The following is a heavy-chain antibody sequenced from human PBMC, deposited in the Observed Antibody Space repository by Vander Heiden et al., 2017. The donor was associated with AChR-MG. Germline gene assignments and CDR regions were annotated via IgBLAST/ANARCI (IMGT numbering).Heavy chain of an antibody. Sequence: QVQLVQSGAEVKKPGASVKVSCKASGYTFTSYGISWVRQAPGQGLEWMGWISAYNGNTNYAQKLQGRVTMTTDTSTSTAYMELRSLRSDDTAVYYCAIVIVATTSVDTAMAMRLYYFDYWGQGTLVTVSS. J-gene: IGHJ4*02. CDR3: AIVIVATTSVDTAMAMRLYYFDY. CDR2: ISAYNGNT. V-gene: IGHV1-18*01. D-gene: IGHD5-18*01. CDR1: GYTFTSYG.